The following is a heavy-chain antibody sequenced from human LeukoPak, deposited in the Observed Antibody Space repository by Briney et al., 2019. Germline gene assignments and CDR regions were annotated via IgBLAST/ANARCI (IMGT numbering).Heavy chain of an antibody. CDR2: IYSGGST. CDR1: GFTVSSNF. Sequence: TGGSLRLSCAASGFTVSSNFLSWVRQPPGKGLEWVSDIYSGGSTYYADSVKGRFTISRDNSKNTLYLQMSSLRAEDTAVYYCVKESGFMVAPNSAFDIWGQGTMVTVSS. D-gene: IGHD4/OR15-4a*01. J-gene: IGHJ3*02. CDR3: VKESGFMVAPNSAFDI. V-gene: IGHV3-53*05.